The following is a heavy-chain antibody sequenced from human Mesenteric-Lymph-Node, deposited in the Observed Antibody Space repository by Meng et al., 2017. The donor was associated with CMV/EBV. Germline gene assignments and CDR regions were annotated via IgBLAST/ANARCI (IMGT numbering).Heavy chain of an antibody. CDR1: GFSFSDYI. Sequence: CAASGFSFSDYILPWFRHIPGKGLEWVSSITKSGGYVYYADSVEGRFTISRDNAKNSVYLQMDSLRVEDTALYYCARDVGVPGTSDSWGQGALVTVSS. CDR3: ARDVGVPGTSDS. CDR2: ITKSGGYV. V-gene: IGHV3-21*01. J-gene: IGHJ4*02. D-gene: IGHD3-16*01.